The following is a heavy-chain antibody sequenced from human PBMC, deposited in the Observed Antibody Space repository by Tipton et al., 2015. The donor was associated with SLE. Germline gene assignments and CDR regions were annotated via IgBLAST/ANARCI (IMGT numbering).Heavy chain of an antibody. CDR1: DFTVSSNY. J-gene: IGHJ5*02. V-gene: IGHV3-53*01. CDR3: ASLAGHL. CDR2: IYGGDTT. Sequence: GSLRLSCAASDFTVSSNYMSWVRQAPGKGLEWVSVIYGGDTTYYADSVKGRFTISGENSKNTVYLQMNSLRAEDTAVYYCASLAGHLWGQGTLVIVSS.